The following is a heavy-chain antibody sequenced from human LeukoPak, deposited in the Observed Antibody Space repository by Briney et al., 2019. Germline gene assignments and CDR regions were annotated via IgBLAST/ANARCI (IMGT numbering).Heavy chain of an antibody. D-gene: IGHD3-22*01. CDR2: INPSGGST. CDR1: GYTFTSYY. J-gene: IGHJ4*02. CDR3: ARDPTHYDSSGYPPDY. Sequence: ASVKVSCKASGYTFTSYYMHWVRQAPGQGLEWMGIINPSGGSTSYAQKFQGRVTMTRDTSTSTVYMELSSLRSEDTAVYYCARDPTHYDSSGYPPDYWGQGTLVTVSS. V-gene: IGHV1-46*01.